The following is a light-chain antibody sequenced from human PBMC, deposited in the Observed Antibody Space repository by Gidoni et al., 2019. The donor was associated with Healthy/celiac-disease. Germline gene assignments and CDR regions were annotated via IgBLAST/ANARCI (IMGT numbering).Light chain of an antibody. CDR1: QSISSW. CDR3: QQYNSYPLT. CDR2: KAS. V-gene: IGKV1-5*03. Sequence: DIQMTQSPSTLSASVGDRVTITCRASQSISSWLAWYQQKPGKAPKLLIYKASSLESGVPSRFSGSGSGTEFTHPISSLQPDDFATYYCQQYNSYPLTFGGXTKVEIK. J-gene: IGKJ4*01.